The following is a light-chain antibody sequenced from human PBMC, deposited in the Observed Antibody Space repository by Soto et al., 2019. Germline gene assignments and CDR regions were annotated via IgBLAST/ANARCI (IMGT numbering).Light chain of an antibody. CDR1: QTISDW. CDR3: QQYGTSSRT. V-gene: IGKV1-5*03. Sequence: DIQMTQSPSSLSASVGDRVTITCRASQTISDWLAWHQQKPGKAPKLLIYKASTLQSGVPARFSGSGSATEFTLSISSLQPDDFATYYCQQYGTSSRTFGQGTKVDIK. J-gene: IGKJ1*01. CDR2: KAS.